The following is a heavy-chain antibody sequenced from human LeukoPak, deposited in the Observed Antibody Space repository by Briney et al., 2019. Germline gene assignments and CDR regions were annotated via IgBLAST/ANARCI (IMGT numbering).Heavy chain of an antibody. D-gene: IGHD6-13*01. J-gene: IGHJ4*02. CDR1: GFTFSDYC. CDR2: IGSDSSFT. Sequence: GGSLRLSCAASGFTFSDYCMTWIRQAPGKGLEWISYIGSDSSFTKYTDSVKGRFTVSRDNAKNSLYLQMNSLRAEDTAVYFCARLPSTIAAGTYDYWGQGTLVTVSS. V-gene: IGHV3-11*06. CDR3: ARLPSTIAAGTYDY.